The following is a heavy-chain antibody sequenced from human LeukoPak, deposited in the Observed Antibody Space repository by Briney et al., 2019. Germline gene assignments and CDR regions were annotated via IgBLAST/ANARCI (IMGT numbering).Heavy chain of an antibody. D-gene: IGHD5-18*01. CDR3: ARETQPVDKAIVHLQGYYYYGMDV. J-gene: IGHJ6*02. CDR1: GFTFSSYS. V-gene: IGHV3-21*01. Sequence: KPGGSLRLSCAASGFTFSSYSMNWVRQAPGKGLEWVSSISSSSSYTYYADPVKGRFTISRDNAKNSLYLQMNSLRAEDTAVYYCARETQPVDKAIVHLQGYYYYGMDVWGQGTTVTVSS. CDR2: ISSSSSYT.